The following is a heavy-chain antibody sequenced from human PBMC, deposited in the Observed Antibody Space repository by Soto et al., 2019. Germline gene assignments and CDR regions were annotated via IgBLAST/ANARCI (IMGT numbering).Heavy chain of an antibody. Sequence: GASVKVSCKASGYTFTSYDINWVRQATGQGLEWMGWMNPNSGNTGYAQKFQGRVTMTRNTSISTAYMELSSLRSEDTAVYYCARGHYDILTGYYQANFDYWGQGTLVTVSS. CDR3: ARGHYDILTGYYQANFDY. D-gene: IGHD3-9*01. CDR1: GYTFTSYD. V-gene: IGHV1-8*01. CDR2: MNPNSGNT. J-gene: IGHJ4*02.